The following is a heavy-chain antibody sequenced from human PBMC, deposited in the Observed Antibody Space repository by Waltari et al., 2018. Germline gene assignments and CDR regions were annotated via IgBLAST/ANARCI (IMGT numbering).Heavy chain of an antibody. CDR2: ISSSSSYI. D-gene: IGHD6-13*01. V-gene: IGHV3-21*01. Sequence: VQLGEPGGGFVQPGGSLILSCAASAFTLSTYCMHWVRQAPGKGLEWVSSISSSSSYIYYADSVKGRFTISRDNAKNSLYLQMNSLRAEDTAVYYCARPLDSSSWYPDAFDIWGQGTMVTVSS. CDR1: AFTLSTYC. J-gene: IGHJ3*02. CDR3: ARPLDSSSWYPDAFDI.